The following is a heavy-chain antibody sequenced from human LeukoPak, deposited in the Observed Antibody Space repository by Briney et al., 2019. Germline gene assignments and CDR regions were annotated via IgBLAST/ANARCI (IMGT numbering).Heavy chain of an antibody. Sequence: ASVKVSCKASGGTFSSYAISWVRQAPGQGLEWMGGIIPIFGTANYAQKFQGRVTITADESTSTAYMELSSLRSEDTAVYYCARGIFAAAPPGGYWGQGTLVTVSS. V-gene: IGHV1-69*13. CDR1: GGTFSSYA. D-gene: IGHD6-13*01. J-gene: IGHJ4*02. CDR3: ARGIFAAAPPGGY. CDR2: IIPIFGTA.